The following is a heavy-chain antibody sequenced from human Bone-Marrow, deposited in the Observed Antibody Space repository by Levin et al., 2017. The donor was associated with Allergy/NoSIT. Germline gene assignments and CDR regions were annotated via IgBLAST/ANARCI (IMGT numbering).Heavy chain of an antibody. CDR1: GYSFTSYD. V-gene: IGHV1-8*01. D-gene: IGHD1-7*01. CDR3: TRGTRTFDY. Sequence: GASVKVSCKASGYSFTSYDFNWLRQATGQGLEWMGWMNPKSGNTGYAQKFQGRVTMTRNTSISTAYMELRSLRSEDTAVYFCTRGTRTFDYWGQGALVTVSS. J-gene: IGHJ4*02. CDR2: MNPKSGNT.